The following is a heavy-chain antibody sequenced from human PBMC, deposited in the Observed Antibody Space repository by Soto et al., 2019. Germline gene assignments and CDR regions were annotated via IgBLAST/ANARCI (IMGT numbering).Heavy chain of an antibody. Sequence: SETLSLSCAVSGGSISSGGYSWSWIRQPPGKGLEWIGYIYHSGSTYYNPSLKSRVTISVDRSKNQFSLKLSSVTAADTAVYYCARYSSSWSFDYWGQGTLVTVSS. J-gene: IGHJ4*02. D-gene: IGHD6-13*01. V-gene: IGHV4-30-2*01. CDR1: GGSISSGGYS. CDR2: IYHSGST. CDR3: ARYSSSWSFDY.